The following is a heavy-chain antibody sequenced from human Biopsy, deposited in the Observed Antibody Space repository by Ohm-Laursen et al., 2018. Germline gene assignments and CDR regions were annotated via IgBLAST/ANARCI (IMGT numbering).Heavy chain of an antibody. J-gene: IGHJ4*02. CDR1: GFTFSSNW. CDR2: IKQDGSEK. Sequence: SLRLSCAASGFTFSSNWMSWVRQAPGKGLEWVANIKQDGSEKYYVDSVKGRFTISRDNAKNSLYLQMNSLRAEDTAVCYCAREGASGHYYDSSGDFDYWGQGTLVTVSS. D-gene: IGHD3-22*01. V-gene: IGHV3-7*01. CDR3: AREGASGHYYDSSGDFDY.